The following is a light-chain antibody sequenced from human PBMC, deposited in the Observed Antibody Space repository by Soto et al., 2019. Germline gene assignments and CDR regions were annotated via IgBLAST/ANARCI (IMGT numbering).Light chain of an antibody. V-gene: IGKV1-5*01. CDR2: DVS. J-gene: IGKJ1*01. CDR1: QSISSW. CDR3: QQYNSYS. Sequence: DIQMTQSPSTLSASLGVRVTITCLASQSISSWLAWYQQKPGKAPKLLIYDVSSLESGVPSRFSGSGSGTEFTLTISSLQPDDFATYYCQQYNSYSFGQGTKVDIK.